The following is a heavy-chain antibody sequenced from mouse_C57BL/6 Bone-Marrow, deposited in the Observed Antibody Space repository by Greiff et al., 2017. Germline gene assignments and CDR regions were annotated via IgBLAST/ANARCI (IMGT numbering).Heavy chain of an antibody. D-gene: IGHD4-1*01. CDR1: GYTFTGYW. Sequence: QVQLQQSGAELMKPGASVKLSCKATGYTFTGYWIEWVKQRPGHGLEWIGEILPGSGSTNYNEKFKGKATFTADTSSNTAYMQLSSLTTEDSAIYYCASFPQRLTGSSSFAYWGQGTLVTVSA. J-gene: IGHJ3*01. CDR2: ILPGSGST. CDR3: ASFPQRLTGSSSFAY. V-gene: IGHV1-9*01.